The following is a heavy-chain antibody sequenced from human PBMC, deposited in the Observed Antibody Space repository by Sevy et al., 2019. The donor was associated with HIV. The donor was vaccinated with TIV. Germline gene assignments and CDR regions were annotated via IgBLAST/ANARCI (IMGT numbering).Heavy chain of an antibody. V-gene: IGHV1-18*01. D-gene: IGHD2-15*01. J-gene: IGHJ4*02. CDR3: ARAYCSGGRCYSLAY. CDR2: ISPHNGDT. Sequence: ASVKVSCKVSGYTFSTYRITWVRQAPGQGLEYMGWISPHNGDTNYAQKVQGRVTMITDTSTSTAYMELRSLRSDDTAVYYCARAYCSGGRCYSLAYWGQGTLVTVSS. CDR1: GYTFSTYR.